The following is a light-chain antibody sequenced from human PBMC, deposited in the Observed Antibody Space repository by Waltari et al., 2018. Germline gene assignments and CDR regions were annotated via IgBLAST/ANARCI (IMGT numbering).Light chain of an antibody. Sequence: QSVLTQPPSASGTPGQRVTISCSGSSSNIGSNYVYWYQQLPGTAPKLLIYRHKQRPSGVPDRFSGSNSGTSASVAISGLRSEDEADYYCAAWDDSLVFGGGTKLTVL. J-gene: IGLJ3*02. CDR3: AAWDDSLV. CDR1: SSNIGSNY. V-gene: IGLV1-47*01. CDR2: RHK.